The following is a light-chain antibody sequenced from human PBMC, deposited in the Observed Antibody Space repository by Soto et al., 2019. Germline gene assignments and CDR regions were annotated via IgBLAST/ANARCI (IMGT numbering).Light chain of an antibody. CDR2: EVN. Sequence: QSALTQPASVSGSPGQSITISCTGTSSDVGGSNHVSWYQQHPGKAPKLMIFEVNSRPSGVSNRFSGSKSGNTASLSISGLQAEDEAEYYCSSYATSSTLVLFGGGTKLTVL. J-gene: IGLJ3*02. CDR3: SSYATSSTLVL. V-gene: IGLV2-14*01. CDR1: SSDVGGSNH.